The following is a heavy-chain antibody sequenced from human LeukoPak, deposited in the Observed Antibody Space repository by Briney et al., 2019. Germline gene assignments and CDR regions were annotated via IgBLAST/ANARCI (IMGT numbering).Heavy chain of an antibody. Sequence: PSETLSLTCAVSGYSISSGYCWGWIRQPPGKGLEWIGSIYHSGSTYYNPSLKSRVTISVDTSKNQFSLKLSSVTAADTAVYYCARDRGGRLLWFGEYNWFDPWGQGTLVTVSS. CDR2: IYHSGST. J-gene: IGHJ5*02. V-gene: IGHV4-38-2*02. CDR1: GYSISSGYC. CDR3: ARDRGGRLLWFGEYNWFDP. D-gene: IGHD3-10*01.